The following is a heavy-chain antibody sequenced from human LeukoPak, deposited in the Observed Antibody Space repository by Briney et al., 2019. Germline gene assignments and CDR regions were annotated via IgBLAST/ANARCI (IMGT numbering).Heavy chain of an antibody. J-gene: IGHJ6*03. V-gene: IGHV1-18*01. CDR3: ARDIGRPEGGYYYMDV. CDR1: GYTFTSYG. CDR2: ISAYNGNT. Sequence: EASVKVSCKASGYTFTSYGISWVRQAPGQGLEWMGWISAYNGNTNYAQKLQGRVTMTTDTSTSTAYMELRSLRSDDTAVYYCARDIGRPEGGYYYMDVWGKGTTVIVSS. D-gene: IGHD1-26*01.